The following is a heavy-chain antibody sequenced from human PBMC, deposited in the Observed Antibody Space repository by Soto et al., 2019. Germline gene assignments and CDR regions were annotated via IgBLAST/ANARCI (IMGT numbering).Heavy chain of an antibody. V-gene: IGHV1-8*01. CDR2: MNPNSGNT. Sequence: ASVKVSCKASGYTFTSYDINCVRQATGQGLEWMGWMNPNSGNTGYAQKFQGRVTMTRNTSISTAYMELSSLRSEDTAVYYCARVVDDFDSSGTVDAFDIWGQGTMVTVSS. D-gene: IGHD3-3*01. J-gene: IGHJ3*02. CDR1: GYTFTSYD. CDR3: ARVVDDFDSSGTVDAFDI.